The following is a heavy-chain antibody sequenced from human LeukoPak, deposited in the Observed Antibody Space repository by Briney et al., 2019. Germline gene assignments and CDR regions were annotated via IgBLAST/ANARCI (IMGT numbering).Heavy chain of an antibody. CDR3: ARDCSGGSCYPDY. V-gene: IGHV4-38-2*02. D-gene: IGHD2-15*01. CDR2: INHSGST. Sequence: SETLSLTCTVSGYSISSGYYWGWIRQPPEKGLEWIGEINHSGSTNYNPSLKSRVTISVDTSKNQFSLKLSSVTAAGTAVYYCARDCSGGSCYPDYWGQGTLVTVSS. CDR1: GYSISSGYY. J-gene: IGHJ4*02.